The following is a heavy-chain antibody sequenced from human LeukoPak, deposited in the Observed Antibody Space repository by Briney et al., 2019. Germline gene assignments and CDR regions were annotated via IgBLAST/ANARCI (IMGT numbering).Heavy chain of an antibody. CDR3: AKSYEYCSSTSCYDY. CDR2: IIPIFGTA. J-gene: IGHJ4*02. V-gene: IGHV1-69*13. Sequence: SVKVSCKASGGAFSSYAISWVRQAPGQGLEWMGGIIPIFGTANYAQKFQGRVTITADESTSTAYMELSSLRSEDTAVYYCAKSYEYCSSTSCYDYWGQGTLVTVPS. CDR1: GGAFSSYA. D-gene: IGHD2-2*01.